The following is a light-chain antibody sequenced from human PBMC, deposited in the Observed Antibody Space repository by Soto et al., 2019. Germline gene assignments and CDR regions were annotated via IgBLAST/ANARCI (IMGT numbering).Light chain of an antibody. CDR1: QSVSSNY. J-gene: IGKJ4*01. V-gene: IGKV3-20*01. CDR2: DAS. CDR3: QQYGSTPLT. Sequence: EIVLTQSPGTLSLSPGERATLSCRASQSVSSNYLAWYQQKPGQAPRLLIYDASNRATGIPDRFSGSGSGTDFTLTTSRLEPEYFAVYYCQQYGSTPLTFGGGTKVEVK.